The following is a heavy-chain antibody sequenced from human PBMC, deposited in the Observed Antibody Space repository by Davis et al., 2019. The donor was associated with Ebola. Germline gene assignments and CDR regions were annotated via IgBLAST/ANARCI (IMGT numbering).Heavy chain of an antibody. V-gene: IGHV4-59*01. CDR1: GGSISSYY. CDR3: VRGSDAYKTGY. CDR2: IFYSGTT. Sequence: MPGGSLRLSCTVSGGSISSYYWSWIRQPPGKGLEWNGYIFYSGTTNYNASLKSRVSISLDTSKNQFSLEVRSVTAADTAFYYCVRGSDAYKTGYWGQGTLVTVSS. D-gene: IGHD5-24*01. J-gene: IGHJ4*02.